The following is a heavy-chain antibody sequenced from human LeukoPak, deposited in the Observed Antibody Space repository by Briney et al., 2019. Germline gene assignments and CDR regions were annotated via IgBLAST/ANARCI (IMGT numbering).Heavy chain of an antibody. J-gene: IGHJ3*02. V-gene: IGHV3-66*01. Sequence: PGESLRLSCAASTFAVSDNYMTWVRQAPGKGLEWVADLYSGDDANYADSVKGRFTISRDNSKNTVHLQMNRLRAEDTAVYFCARNRIDAFDIWGQGTMVTVSS. CDR2: LYSGDDA. CDR1: TFAVSDNY. CDR3: ARNRIDAFDI. D-gene: IGHD2-15*01.